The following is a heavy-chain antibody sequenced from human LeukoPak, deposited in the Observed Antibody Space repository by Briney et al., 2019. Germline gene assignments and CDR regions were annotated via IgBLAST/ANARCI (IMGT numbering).Heavy chain of an antibody. Sequence: GGSLRLSCAASGFNLNSYMLNWVRQAPGKGLEWVSSISSTGSYIYHADSVKGRITISRDNPGNVVYLQMDSLRAEDTAVYYCSRVAQSGPTGWFDPWGQGTLVTVSS. V-gene: IGHV3-21*01. CDR3: SRVAQSGPTGWFDP. J-gene: IGHJ5*02. D-gene: IGHD1-1*01. CDR2: ISSTGSYI. CDR1: GFNLNSYM.